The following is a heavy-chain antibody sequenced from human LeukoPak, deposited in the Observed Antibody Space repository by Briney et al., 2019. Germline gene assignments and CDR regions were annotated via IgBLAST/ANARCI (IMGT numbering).Heavy chain of an antibody. Sequence: GGSLRLSCAVPGFTFSDYYMDWVRQAAGKGLEWVGRSRNKDHRYSTEYAASVKGRFTISRDESKNSLFLQMNSLKIEDTAIYYCVRGHDSFDYWGQGTLVTVSS. CDR1: GFTFSDYY. V-gene: IGHV3-72*01. D-gene: IGHD3-3*01. CDR3: VRGHDSFDY. J-gene: IGHJ4*02. CDR2: SRNKDHRYST.